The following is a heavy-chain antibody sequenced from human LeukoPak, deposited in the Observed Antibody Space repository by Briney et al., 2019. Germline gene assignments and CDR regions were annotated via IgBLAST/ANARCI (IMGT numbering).Heavy chain of an antibody. CDR2: ISDRDGST. CDR3: AKGYRGNYDY. V-gene: IGHV3-23*01. J-gene: IGHJ4*02. CDR1: GFTFSSYA. D-gene: IGHD1-26*01. Sequence: PGGSLRLSCAASGFTFSSYAMTWVRQAPGKGLEWVSAISDRDGSTYYADSVKGRFTISRGNSKNTLYLQMNSLRAEDTAVYYCAKGYRGNYDYWGQGTLVTVSS.